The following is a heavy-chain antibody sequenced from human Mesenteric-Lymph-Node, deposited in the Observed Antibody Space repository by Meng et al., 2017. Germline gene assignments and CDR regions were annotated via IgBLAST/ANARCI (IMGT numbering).Heavy chain of an antibody. CDR3: ARGSSSSWYFGY. Sequence: EPWTGLVNASGPPSSVCAFCGGFISSSNWWGWDRQPPGKGLEWIGEIYHSGSTNYNPSHKSRVTISVDKSKNQFSLKLSSVTAEDTAVYYCARGSSSSWYFGYWGQGTLVTVSS. J-gene: IGHJ4*02. CDR1: GGFISSSNW. CDR2: IYHSGST. D-gene: IGHD6-13*01. V-gene: IGHV4-4*02.